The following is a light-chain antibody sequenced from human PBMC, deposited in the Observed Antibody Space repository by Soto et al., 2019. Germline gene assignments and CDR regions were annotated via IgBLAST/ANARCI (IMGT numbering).Light chain of an antibody. CDR1: GSDVGGYNY. J-gene: IGLJ2*01. CDR3: SSYTSASTPLV. V-gene: IGLV2-14*01. CDR2: AVS. Sequence: QSVLTQPASVSGSPGQSITISCTGTGSDVGGYNYVSWYQQHPGKAPKVMIYAVSNRPSGVANRFSGSKSGNTASLTISGRQAEDDADYYCSSYTSASTPLVFGGGTKVTVL.